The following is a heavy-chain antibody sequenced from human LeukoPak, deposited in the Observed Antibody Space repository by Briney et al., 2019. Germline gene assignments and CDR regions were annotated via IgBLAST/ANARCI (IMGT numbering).Heavy chain of an antibody. CDR1: GGSISSGDYY. J-gene: IGHJ3*02. Sequence: SETLSLTCTVSGGSISSGDYYWSWIRQPPGKGLEWIGYIYYSGSTYYNPSLKSRVTISVDTSKNQFSLKLSSVTAADTAVYYCARDHGRYCSGGSCPADAFDIWGQGTMVTVSS. CDR2: IYYSGST. V-gene: IGHV4-30-4*01. CDR3: ARDHGRYCSGGSCPADAFDI. D-gene: IGHD2-15*01.